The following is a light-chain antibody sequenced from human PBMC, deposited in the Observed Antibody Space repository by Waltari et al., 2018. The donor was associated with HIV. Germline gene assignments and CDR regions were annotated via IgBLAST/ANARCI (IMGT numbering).Light chain of an antibody. CDR2: EVS. CDR1: SSDVGGYNF. Sequence: QSALTPPPSASGSPGQSVTISGTGPSSDVGGYNFVSWYQQHPVEAPKLMIYEVSKRPSGVPDRFSGSKSGNTASLTVSGLQAEDEADYYCSSYAGSNNWVFGGGTKLTVL. J-gene: IGLJ3*02. V-gene: IGLV2-8*01. CDR3: SSYAGSNNWV.